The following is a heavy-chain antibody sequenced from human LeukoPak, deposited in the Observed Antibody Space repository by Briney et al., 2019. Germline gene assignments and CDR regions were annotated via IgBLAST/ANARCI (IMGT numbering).Heavy chain of an antibody. CDR1: GFTFTSSA. J-gene: IGHJ3*02. CDR2: IFVGSGNT. CDR3: AAVPHYYYDSSGYYFDAFDI. Sequence: ASVKVSCKASGFTFTSSAMQWVRQARGQRLEWIGWIFVGSGNTNYAQKYQERVTITRDMSTNTAYMELSSLRSEGTAVYYCAAVPHYYYDSSGYYFDAFDIWGQGTMVTVSS. V-gene: IGHV1-58*02. D-gene: IGHD3-22*01.